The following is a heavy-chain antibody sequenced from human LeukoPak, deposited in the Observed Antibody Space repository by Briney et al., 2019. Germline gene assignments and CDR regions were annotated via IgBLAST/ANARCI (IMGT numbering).Heavy chain of an antibody. CDR1: GFTFSSYY. CDR3: TTYSSSWYFFDY. CDR2: IKGETDGGTA. J-gene: IGHJ4*02. D-gene: IGHD6-13*01. Sequence: GGSLRLSCAASGFTFSSYYMSWVRQAPGKGLEWVGRIKGETDGGTAEYAAPVKGRFTISRDDSKNTLYLQMNSLKTEDTAVYYCTTYSSSWYFFDYWGQGTLVTVSS. V-gene: IGHV3-15*01.